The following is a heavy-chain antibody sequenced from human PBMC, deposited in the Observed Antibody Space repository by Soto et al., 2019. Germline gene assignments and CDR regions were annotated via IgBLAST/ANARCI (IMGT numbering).Heavy chain of an antibody. Sequence: QIQLVQSGGEVKKPGASVKVSCKASGYKFITYGITWVRQAPGQGLEWMGGISTYSGNTDYAQSLQDRVTMTTDTSTSTVYMELGSLRSDDTAVYYCARGLGTNGLDVWGQGTAVTVSS. D-gene: IGHD3-16*01. CDR3: ARGLGTNGLDV. CDR1: GYKFITYG. CDR2: ISTYSGNT. V-gene: IGHV1-18*04. J-gene: IGHJ6*02.